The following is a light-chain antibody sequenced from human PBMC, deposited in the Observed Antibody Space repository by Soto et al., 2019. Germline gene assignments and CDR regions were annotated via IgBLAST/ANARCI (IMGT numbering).Light chain of an antibody. Sequence: QSALTQPPSASGSPGQSVTISCTGTSSDVGGYNFVSWFQQNPGKAPKLIIYEVNKGPSGVPDHFSGSKSGNTASLTVSGLQTEDEAYYYCNSYAGSNNFVVFGGVTKLTVL. V-gene: IGLV2-8*01. CDR3: NSYAGSNNFVV. CDR1: SSDVGGYNF. CDR2: EVN. J-gene: IGLJ2*01.